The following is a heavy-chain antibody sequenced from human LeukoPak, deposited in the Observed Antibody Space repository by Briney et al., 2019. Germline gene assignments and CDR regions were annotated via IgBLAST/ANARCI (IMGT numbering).Heavy chain of an antibody. Sequence: PGGSLRLSCAASGFTFSSYAMSWVRQAPGKGLEWVSAVSGSGGSTYYADSVKGRFTISRDNSKNTLYLQMNSLRAEDTAVYYCAKLNMYFDWLIDYWGQGTLVTVSS. J-gene: IGHJ4*02. CDR1: GFTFSSYA. D-gene: IGHD3-9*01. CDR2: VSGSGGST. V-gene: IGHV3-23*01. CDR3: AKLNMYFDWLIDY.